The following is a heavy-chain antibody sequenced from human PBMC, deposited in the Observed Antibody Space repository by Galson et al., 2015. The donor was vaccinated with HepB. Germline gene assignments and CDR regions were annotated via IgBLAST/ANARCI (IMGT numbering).Heavy chain of an antibody. Sequence: SLRLSCAASGFTFSSYGMHWVRQAPGKGLEWVAVIWYDGSNKYYADSVKGRFTISRDNSKNTLYLQMNSLRAEDTAVYYCARMRTPDDAFDIWGQGTMVTVSS. J-gene: IGHJ3*02. D-gene: IGHD4-23*01. V-gene: IGHV3-33*01. CDR3: ARMRTPDDAFDI. CDR2: IWYDGSNK. CDR1: GFTFSSYG.